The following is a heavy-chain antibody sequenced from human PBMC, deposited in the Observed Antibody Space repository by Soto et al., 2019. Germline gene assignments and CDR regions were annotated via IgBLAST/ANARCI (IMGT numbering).Heavy chain of an antibody. CDR1: GYTFTSYY. Sequence: ASVKVSCKASGYTFTSYYMHWVRQAPGQGLEWMGIINPSGGSTSYAQKFQGRVTMTRDTSTSTVYMELSSLRSEDTAVYYCAREGREDYYDSSGYVPTSRYYGMAVWGQGTTVTVSS. J-gene: IGHJ6*02. CDR3: AREGREDYYDSSGYVPTSRYYGMAV. V-gene: IGHV1-46*01. D-gene: IGHD3-22*01. CDR2: INPSGGST.